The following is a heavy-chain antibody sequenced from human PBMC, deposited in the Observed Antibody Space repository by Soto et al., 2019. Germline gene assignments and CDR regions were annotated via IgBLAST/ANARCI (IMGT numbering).Heavy chain of an antibody. Sequence: QVQLQESGPGLVKPSETLSLTCTVSGGSINGYYWTWIRQPPGKELEWVGSLFYGGTTDYNPSLKRRLTMSLDTSKNHFSLKLRSVTAADTAVYYCARHRGPAPVYWGQGTLVTASS. CDR1: GGSINGYY. J-gene: IGHJ4*02. D-gene: IGHD3-10*01. CDR2: LFYGGTT. V-gene: IGHV4-39*01. CDR3: ARHRGPAPVY.